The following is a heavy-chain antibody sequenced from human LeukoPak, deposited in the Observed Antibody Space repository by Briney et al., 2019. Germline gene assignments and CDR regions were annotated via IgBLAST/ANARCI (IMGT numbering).Heavy chain of an antibody. D-gene: IGHD1-26*01. V-gene: IGHV3-23*01. J-gene: IGHJ4*02. CDR2: ISGSGGST. CDR3: ATLLVGATYYFDY. Sequence: GSLRLSCAASGFTFSSHAMSWVRQAPGKGLEWVSAISGSGGSTFYADSVKGRFTISRDNFKNTLYLQVNTLRAEDTAVYYCATLLVGATYYFDYWGQGTLVTVSS. CDR1: GFTFSSHA.